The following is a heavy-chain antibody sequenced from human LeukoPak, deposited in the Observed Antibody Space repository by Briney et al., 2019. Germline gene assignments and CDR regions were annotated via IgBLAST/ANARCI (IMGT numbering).Heavy chain of an antibody. CDR1: GFTFSSYA. CDR3: AKARGGD. J-gene: IGHJ4*02. D-gene: IGHD3-10*01. Sequence: GGSLRLSCAASGFTFSSYAMSWVRQAPGKGLEWVSAISAGGGSTYYADSVKGLFTISRDDPKNTVYLQMNSLRAEDTAVYYCAKARGGDWGQGTLVTVSS. CDR2: ISAGGGST. V-gene: IGHV3-23*01.